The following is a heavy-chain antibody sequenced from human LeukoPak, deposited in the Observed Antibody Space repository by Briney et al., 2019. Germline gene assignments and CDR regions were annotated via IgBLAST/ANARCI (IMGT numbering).Heavy chain of an antibody. D-gene: IGHD4-17*01. J-gene: IGHJ3*02. CDR2: IYHSGST. CDR3: ARTTDQDAFDI. Sequence: SETLSLTCTVSGYSISSGYFWGWIRQPPGKGLEWIGSIYHSGSTYYNPSLKSRVTISVDTSKNQFSLKLSSVTAADTAVYYCARTTDQDAFDIWGQGTMVTVSS. V-gene: IGHV4-38-2*02. CDR1: GYSISSGYF.